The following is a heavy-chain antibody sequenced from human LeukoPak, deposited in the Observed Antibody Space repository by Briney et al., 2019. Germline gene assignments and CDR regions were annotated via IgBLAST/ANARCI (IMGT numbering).Heavy chain of an antibody. V-gene: IGHV1-2*06. D-gene: IGHD3-22*01. CDR3: ARVGPPGDYYDTSGPWFDP. CDR1: GYTFTGYY. CDR2: INPKSGGT. Sequence: ASVKVSCKTSGYTFTGYYMHWVRQAPEQGLEWMGRINPKSGGTSYAQKFQGRVTMTRDTSISTAYMELSRLTSDDTAVYYCARVGPPGDYYDTSGPWFDPWGQGTLVTVSS. J-gene: IGHJ5*02.